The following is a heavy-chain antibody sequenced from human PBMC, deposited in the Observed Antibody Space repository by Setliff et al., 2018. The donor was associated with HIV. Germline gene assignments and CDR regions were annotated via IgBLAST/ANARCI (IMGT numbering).Heavy chain of an antibody. D-gene: IGHD3-22*01. CDR1: GYTFTRYF. V-gene: IGHV1-46*01. J-gene: IGHJ6*02. Sequence: ASVKVSCKASGYTFTRYFMHCVRQAPGQGLEWLGMINPSGGSTWYAQKFQGRVTITADESTSTAYMELSSLRSEDTAVYYCARDLYYYDSSGYYPGNYYGMDVWGQGTTVTVSS. CDR3: ARDLYYYDSSGYYPGNYYGMDV. CDR2: INPSGGST.